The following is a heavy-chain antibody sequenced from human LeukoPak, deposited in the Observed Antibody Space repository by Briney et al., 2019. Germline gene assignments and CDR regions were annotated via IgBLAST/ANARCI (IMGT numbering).Heavy chain of an antibody. Sequence: GGSLRLSCAASGFTFSSYSMTWVRQAPGKGLEWVSSISSSSSYIYYADSVKGRFTISRDNAKNSLYLQMNSLRAEDTAVYYCARDGLNYYGSGSHRGNDYWGQGTLVTVSS. J-gene: IGHJ4*02. D-gene: IGHD3-10*01. CDR1: GFTFSSYS. CDR2: ISSSSSYI. V-gene: IGHV3-21*01. CDR3: ARDGLNYYGSGSHRGNDY.